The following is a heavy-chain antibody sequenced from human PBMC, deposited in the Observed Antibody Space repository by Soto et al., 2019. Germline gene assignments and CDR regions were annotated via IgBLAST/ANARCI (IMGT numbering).Heavy chain of an antibody. CDR1: GYTFTSYG. CDR2: IIPIFGTA. J-gene: IGHJ4*02. Sequence: SVKVSCKASGYTFTSYGISWVRQAPGQGLEWMGGIIPIFGTANYAQKFQGRVTITADESTSTAYMELSSLRSEDTAVYYCARAHFYGGNFALDYWGQGTLVTVSS. CDR3: ARAHFYGGNFALDY. D-gene: IGHD4-17*01. V-gene: IGHV1-69*13.